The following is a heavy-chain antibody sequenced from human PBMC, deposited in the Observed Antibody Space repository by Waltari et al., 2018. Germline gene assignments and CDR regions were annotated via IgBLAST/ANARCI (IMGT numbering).Heavy chain of an antibody. V-gene: IGHV4-34*01. J-gene: IGHJ4*02. D-gene: IGHD3-22*01. CDR2: STHDGST. CDR1: GASFRGYY. Sequence: QVQLQQGGAGLLKPSETLSLTCTVYGASFRGYYWGWIRQPPGKGLEWIGESTHDGSTNYNPSLKSRVTISVDTSKSQFSLRLRSVTASDTTVYYCARTPLSTVVTYFDYWGQGTLVTVSS. CDR3: ARTPLSTVVTYFDY.